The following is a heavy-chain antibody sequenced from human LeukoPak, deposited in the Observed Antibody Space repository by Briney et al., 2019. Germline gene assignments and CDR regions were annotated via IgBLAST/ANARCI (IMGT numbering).Heavy chain of an antibody. CDR1: GYTFTGYY. D-gene: IGHD2-21*01. CDR3: ARDLRGGAGREGGFDS. J-gene: IGHJ4*02. CDR2: INPNSGGT. Sequence: ASVKVSCKASGYTFTGYYMHWVRQAPGQGLEWMGWINPNSGGTNYAQKFQGRVTMTRDTSISTAYMELSRLRSDDTAVYYCARDLRGGAGREGGFDSWGQGTLVTVSS. V-gene: IGHV1-2*02.